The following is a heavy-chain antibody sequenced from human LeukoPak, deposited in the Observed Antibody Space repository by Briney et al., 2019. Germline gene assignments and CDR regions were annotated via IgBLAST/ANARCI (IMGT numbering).Heavy chain of an antibody. CDR3: ARDAELRSILDSDAFDI. CDR1: GFTFSSYS. D-gene: IGHD1-26*01. J-gene: IGHJ3*02. Sequence: SGGSLRLSCAASGFTFSSYSMNWVRQAPGKGLGWGSYISSSSSTIYYADSVKGRFTISRDNAKNSLYLQMNSLRAEDTAVYYCARDAELRSILDSDAFDIWGQGTMVTVSS. V-gene: IGHV3-48*04. CDR2: ISSSSSTI.